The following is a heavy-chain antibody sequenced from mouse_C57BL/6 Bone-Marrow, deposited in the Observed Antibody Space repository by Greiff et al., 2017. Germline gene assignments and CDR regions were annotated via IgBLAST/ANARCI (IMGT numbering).Heavy chain of an antibody. V-gene: IGHV2-9-1*01. CDR3: ARGCDGYPFAF. J-gene: IGHJ3*01. CDR1: GFSLTSYA. Sequence: QVQLKQSGPGLVAPSQSLSITCTVSGFSLTSYAISWVRQPPGQGLEWLGVIWTGGGTNYYSALKSRLSTIQDNSNSQVFLKMNSLQTDDTAKYSAARGCDGYPFAFWGQGTLVTVSA. D-gene: IGHD2-3*01. CDR2: IWTGGGT.